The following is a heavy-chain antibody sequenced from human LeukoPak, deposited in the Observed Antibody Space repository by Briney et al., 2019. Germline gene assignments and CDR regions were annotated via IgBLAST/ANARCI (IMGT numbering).Heavy chain of an antibody. D-gene: IGHD6-6*01. CDR3: AKANSGYSSSTPLDY. Sequence: GGSLRLSCAASGFTFSSYWMHWVRQAPGKGLVWVSRINSDGSSTSYADSVKGRFTISRDNSKNTLYLQMNSLRAEDTAVYYCAKANSGYSSSTPLDYWGQGTLVTVSS. CDR2: INSDGSST. J-gene: IGHJ4*02. CDR1: GFTFSSYW. V-gene: IGHV3-74*01.